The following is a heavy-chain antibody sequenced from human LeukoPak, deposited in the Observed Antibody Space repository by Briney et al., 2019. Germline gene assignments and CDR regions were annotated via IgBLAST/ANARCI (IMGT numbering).Heavy chain of an antibody. Sequence: GGPLRLSCAASGFIFSSYGMHWVRQAPGKGLEWVAVIWYDGSNKQYADSVKGRFTISRDNSKNTLYLEMNSLRAEDTAVYYCARSYDSSGYYFRTVEYWGQGTLVTVSS. CDR2: IWYDGSNK. D-gene: IGHD3-22*01. CDR1: GFIFSSYG. CDR3: ARSYDSSGYYFRTVEY. V-gene: IGHV3-33*01. J-gene: IGHJ4*02.